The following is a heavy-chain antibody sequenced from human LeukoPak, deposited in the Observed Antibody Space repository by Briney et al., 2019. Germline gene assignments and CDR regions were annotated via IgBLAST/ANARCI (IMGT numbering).Heavy chain of an antibody. Sequence: GRSLRLSCAASGFTFDDYAMHWVRPAPGRGLEWVSGISGNSGSIGYADSVKGRFTISRDNAKNSLYLQMNSLRAEDTALYYCAKDISASYSGTFDYWGQGTLVTVSS. CDR2: ISGNSGSI. V-gene: IGHV3-9*01. CDR1: GFTFDDYA. D-gene: IGHD1-26*01. J-gene: IGHJ4*02. CDR3: AKDISASYSGTFDY.